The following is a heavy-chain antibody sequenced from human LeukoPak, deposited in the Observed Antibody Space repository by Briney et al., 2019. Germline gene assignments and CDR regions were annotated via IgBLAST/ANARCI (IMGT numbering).Heavy chain of an antibody. CDR2: IRDKGYGHAT. J-gene: IGHJ5*02. V-gene: IGHV3-73*01. CDR3: TTPNEGNWFDP. D-gene: IGHD2-8*01. Sequence: PGGSLRLSCAASGFTLSDSAIHWVRQASGKGLEWVGRIRDKGYGHATAYAASVKGRFTLSRDDSKNTAYLQMNSLKTEDTALYYCTTPNEGNWFDPWGQGTLVTVSS. CDR1: GFTLSDSA.